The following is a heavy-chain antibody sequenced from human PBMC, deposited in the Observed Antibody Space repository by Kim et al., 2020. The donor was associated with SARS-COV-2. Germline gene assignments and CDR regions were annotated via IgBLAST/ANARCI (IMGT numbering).Heavy chain of an antibody. CDR2: INTGSGNT. V-gene: IGHV1-3*04. D-gene: IGHD5-18*01. CDR3: AREARYTELDY. CDR1: GYTFSDYT. Sequence: ASVKVSCKTSGYTFSDYTLHWVRQAPGQSLEWVGWINTGSGNTKYSANFQGRATITRDTSASTLYMELSGLRFEDTAVYYCAREARYTELDYGGQGTRVTVSS. J-gene: IGHJ4*02.